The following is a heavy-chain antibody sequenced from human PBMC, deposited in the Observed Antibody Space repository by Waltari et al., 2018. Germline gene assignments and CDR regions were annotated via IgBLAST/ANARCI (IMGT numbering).Heavy chain of an antibody. J-gene: IGHJ6*03. V-gene: IGHV4-4*07. CDR2: IYTSGST. CDR1: GGSISSYY. D-gene: IGHD7-27*01. Sequence: QVQLQESGPGLVKPSETLSLTCTVSGGSISSYYWSWIRPPAGKGLEWIGRIYTSGSTNYNPSLKSRVTMSVDTSKNQFSLKLSSVTAADTAVYYCARDFAGDEDYYYYYYMDVWGKGTTVTVSS. CDR3: ARDFAGDEDYYYYYYMDV.